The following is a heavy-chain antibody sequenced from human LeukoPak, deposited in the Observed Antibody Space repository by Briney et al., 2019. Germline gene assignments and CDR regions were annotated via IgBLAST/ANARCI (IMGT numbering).Heavy chain of an antibody. CDR1: GFTVSSNY. CDR2: IYSGGST. V-gene: IGHV3-66*01. D-gene: IGHD3-10*01. Sequence: GGSLRLSCAASGFTVSSNYMSWVRQAPGKGLEWVSVIYSGGSTYYADSVKGRFTISRDNSKNTLYLQMNSLRAEDTAVYYCARDLVTMVRGVIITSFDYWGQGTLVTVSS. J-gene: IGHJ4*02. CDR3: ARDLVTMVRGVIITSFDY.